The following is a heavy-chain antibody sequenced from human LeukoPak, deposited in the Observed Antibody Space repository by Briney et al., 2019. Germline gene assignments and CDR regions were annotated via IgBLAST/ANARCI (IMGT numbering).Heavy chain of an antibody. Sequence: PGGSLRLSCAASGFTVRNNYMSWVRQAPGKGLEWVSVIYSGGSTYYADSVKGRFTISRDNSKNTLYLQMNSLRAEDTAVYFCATGERMVRGDGVDYWGQGTLVTASS. CDR1: GFTVRNNY. D-gene: IGHD3-10*01. CDR2: IYSGGST. V-gene: IGHV3-66*01. J-gene: IGHJ4*02. CDR3: ATGERMVRGDGVDY.